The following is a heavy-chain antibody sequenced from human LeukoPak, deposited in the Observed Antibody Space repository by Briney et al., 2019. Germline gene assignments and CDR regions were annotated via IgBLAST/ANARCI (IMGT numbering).Heavy chain of an antibody. Sequence: GGSLRLSCAASGFTFSSYRMNWVRQAPGKGLEWVSSISSSSSYIYYADSVKGRFTISRDNAKNSLYLQMNSLRAEDTAVYYCARVRWDSFGVVTNFDYWGQGTLVTVSS. J-gene: IGHJ4*02. CDR3: ARVRWDSFGVVTNFDY. V-gene: IGHV3-21*01. CDR2: ISSSSSYI. CDR1: GFTFSSYR. D-gene: IGHD3-3*01.